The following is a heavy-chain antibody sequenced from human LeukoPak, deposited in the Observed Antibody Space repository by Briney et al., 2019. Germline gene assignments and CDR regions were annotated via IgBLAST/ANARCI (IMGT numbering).Heavy chain of an antibody. Sequence: GGSLRLSCAASGFTFSSYGMHRVRQAPGKGLEWVAVIWYDGSNKYYADSVKGRFTISGDNSKNTLYLQMNSLRAEDTAVYYCARDLHWAFDYWGQGTLVTVSS. CDR3: ARDLHWAFDY. J-gene: IGHJ4*02. CDR1: GFTFSSYG. V-gene: IGHV3-33*01. CDR2: IWYDGSNK. D-gene: IGHD3/OR15-3a*01.